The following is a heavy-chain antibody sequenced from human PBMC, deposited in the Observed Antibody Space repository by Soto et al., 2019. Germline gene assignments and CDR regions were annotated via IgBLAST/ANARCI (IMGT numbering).Heavy chain of an antibody. J-gene: IGHJ5*02. CDR1: GYTFTSYY. V-gene: IGHV1-46*01. D-gene: IGHD3-10*01. Sequence: EASVKVSCKASGYTFTSYYMHWVRQAPGQGLEWMGIINPSGGSTSYAQKFQGRVTMTRDTSTSTVYMELSSLRSEDTAVYYCARDQSITMVRGAWFDPWGQGTLVTVSS. CDR3: ARDQSITMVRGAWFDP. CDR2: INPSGGST.